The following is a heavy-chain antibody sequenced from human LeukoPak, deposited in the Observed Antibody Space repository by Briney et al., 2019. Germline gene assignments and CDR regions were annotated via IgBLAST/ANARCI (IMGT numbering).Heavy chain of an antibody. V-gene: IGHV3-48*02. CDR2: IDGSGDTI. CDR1: GFTFSDYS. CDR3: SRRFDC. Sequence: GGSLRLSCAASGFTFSDYSMNWVRQAPGKGLEWVSYIDGSGDTIYYADSVKGRFTLSRDNAKNSLDLQMNSLRDEDTAVYYCSRRFDCWGQGTLVTVSS. J-gene: IGHJ4*02.